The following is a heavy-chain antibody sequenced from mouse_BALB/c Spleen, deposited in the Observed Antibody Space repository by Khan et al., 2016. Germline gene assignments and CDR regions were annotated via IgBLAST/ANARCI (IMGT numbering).Heavy chain of an antibody. CDR2: NSYSGST. Sequence: EVQLQESGPGLVKPSQSLSLTCTVTGYSITSDYAWNWIRQFPGNKLEWMGYNSYSGSTRYYPSLKSRISITRDTSTNQFFLQLNSVTTEDAHTYYCARTPTAYYAMDYWGQGTSVTVSS. D-gene: IGHD1-2*01. CDR3: ARTPTAYYAMDY. V-gene: IGHV3-2*02. J-gene: IGHJ4*01. CDR1: GYSITSDYA.